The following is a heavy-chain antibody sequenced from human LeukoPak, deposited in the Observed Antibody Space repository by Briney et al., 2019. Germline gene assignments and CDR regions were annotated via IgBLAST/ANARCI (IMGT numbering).Heavy chain of an antibody. CDR1: GGSFSGYY. CDR3: ARGLRDGMDV. V-gene: IGHV4-34*01. CDR2: INHSGST. Sequence: SETLSLTCAVYGGSFSGYYWSWIRRPPGKGLEWIGEINHSGSTNYNPSLKSRVTISVDTSKNQFSLKLSSVTAADTAVYYCARGLRDGMDVWGQGTTVTVSS. J-gene: IGHJ6*02.